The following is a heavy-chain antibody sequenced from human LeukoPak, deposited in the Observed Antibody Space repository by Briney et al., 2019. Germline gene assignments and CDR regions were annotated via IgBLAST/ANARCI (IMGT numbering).Heavy chain of an antibody. J-gene: IGHJ4*02. D-gene: IGHD3-22*01. CDR2: ISSSSSTI. CDR3: ARGGLSAYDSSGYYHDY. CDR1: GFTFSSYA. Sequence: PGGSLRLSCAASGFTFSSYAMSWVRQAPGKGLEWVSYISSSSSTIYYADSVKGRFTISRDNAKNSLYLQMNSLRAEDTAVYYCARGGLSAYDSSGYYHDYWGQGTLVTVSS. V-gene: IGHV3-48*04.